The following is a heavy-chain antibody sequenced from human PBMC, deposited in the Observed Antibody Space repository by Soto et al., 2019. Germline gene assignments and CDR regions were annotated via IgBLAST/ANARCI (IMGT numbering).Heavy chain of an antibody. D-gene: IGHD6-19*01. V-gene: IGHV3-23*01. J-gene: IGHJ5*02. CDR3: AKDREWLEGGWFDP. Sequence: XESLRLSCAASGFSFSIYAMSGVRQAPGKGLEWVSAISGGGDTTSYAESVKGRFTISRDNSKNTLNLEMNSLRGDDTAVCYCAKDREWLEGGWFDPWGQGTLVTVS. CDR2: ISGGGDTT. CDR1: GFSFSIYA.